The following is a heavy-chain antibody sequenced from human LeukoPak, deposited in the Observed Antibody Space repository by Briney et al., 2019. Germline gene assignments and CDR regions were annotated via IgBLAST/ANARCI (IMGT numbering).Heavy chain of an antibody. Sequence: GGSLRLSCAASGFTFSSYWMHWVRQAPGKGLVWVSHISRDGSGITFADSLKGRFTISRDNAKNTLYLQINSLRAEDTAMYFCARGGLWNGGTYSVDFWGRGTLATVSS. J-gene: IGHJ4*02. D-gene: IGHD1-26*01. CDR1: GFTFSSYW. CDR2: ISRDGSGI. V-gene: IGHV3-74*01. CDR3: ARGGLWNGGTYSVDF.